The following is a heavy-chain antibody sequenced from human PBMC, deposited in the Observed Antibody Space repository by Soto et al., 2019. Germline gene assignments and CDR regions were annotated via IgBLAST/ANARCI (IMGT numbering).Heavy chain of an antibody. J-gene: IGHJ5*02. CDR2: ISWNSGSI. Sequence: EVQLVESGGGLVQAGRSLRLSCAASGFTFDEYAMHWVRQAPGKGLEWVSGISWNSGSIGYADSVKGRFTISRDNAKNSLYLQMNSLRAEDTALYYCAKGITIFGVVEPFDPWGQGTLVTVSS. V-gene: IGHV3-9*01. D-gene: IGHD3-3*01. CDR1: GFTFDEYA. CDR3: AKGITIFGVVEPFDP.